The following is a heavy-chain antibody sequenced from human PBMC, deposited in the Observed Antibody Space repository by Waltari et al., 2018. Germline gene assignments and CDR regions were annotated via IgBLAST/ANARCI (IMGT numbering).Heavy chain of an antibody. CDR2: ISGKNGKT. D-gene: IGHD2-21*01. V-gene: IGHV1-18*01. CDR1: GYTLSDYG. J-gene: IGHJ5*02. CDR3: ARERHRLMEEGYLMALDP. Sequence: QVQLVQSGAEVKKPGASVKVSCKASGYTLSDYGISWVRQAPGQGLEWMGWISGKNGKTNHAQKFQGRLIMTEDTPATTVYMELTYLTSDDTAVYYCARERHRLMEEGYLMALDPWGQGTLVTVSS.